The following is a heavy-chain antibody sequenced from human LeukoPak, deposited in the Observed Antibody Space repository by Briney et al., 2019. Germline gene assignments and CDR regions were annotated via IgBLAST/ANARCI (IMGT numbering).Heavy chain of an antibody. CDR1: GFTVSRDY. V-gene: IGHV3-66*01. CDR3: ARVLSGRRFDY. D-gene: IGHD1-26*01. Sequence: GGSLRLSCAASGFTVSRDYMRWVRQAPGKGLEWVSVIYSGGSTYYADSVKGRFFISRDNSKNTLYLQMNSLRAEDTAVYYCARVLSGRRFDYWVQGTLVTVSS. J-gene: IGHJ4*02. CDR2: IYSGGST.